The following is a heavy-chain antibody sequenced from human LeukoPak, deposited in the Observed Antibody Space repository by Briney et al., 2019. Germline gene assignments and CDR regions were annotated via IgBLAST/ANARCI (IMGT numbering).Heavy chain of an antibody. CDR2: FYTSGGT. CDR3: ARSGIAVAGTQYFQH. Sequence: PSETLSLTCTVSGGSISSYYWSWIRQPAGKGLEWIGRFYTSGGTNYNPTLKSRVTMSVDTSKNQFSLKLSSVTAADTAVYYCARSGIAVAGTQYFQHWGQGTLVTVSS. V-gene: IGHV4-4*07. CDR1: GGSISSYY. J-gene: IGHJ1*01. D-gene: IGHD6-19*01.